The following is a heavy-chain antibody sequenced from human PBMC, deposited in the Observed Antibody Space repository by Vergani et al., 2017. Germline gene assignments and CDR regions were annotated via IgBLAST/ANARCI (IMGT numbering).Heavy chain of an antibody. CDR1: GFTFSSYG. V-gene: IGHV3-NL1*01. D-gene: IGHD2-2*01. CDR3: ARGPAAMRDYYYGMDV. Sequence: QVQLVESGGGVVQPGRSLRLSCAASGFTFSSYGMHWVRQAPGKGLEWVAVIYSGGSTYYADSVKGRFTISRDNSKNTLYLQMNSLRAEDTAVYYCARGPAAMRDYYYGMDVWGQGTTVTVSS. CDR2: IYSGGST. J-gene: IGHJ6*02.